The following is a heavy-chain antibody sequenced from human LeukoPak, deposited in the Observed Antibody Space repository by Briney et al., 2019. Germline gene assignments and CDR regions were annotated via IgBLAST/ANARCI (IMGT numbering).Heavy chain of an antibody. D-gene: IGHD2-15*01. CDR2: INNDGSST. CDR1: GFIFGNYW. Sequence: GGSLRLSCATSGFIFGNYWMHWVRHAPGKGLVWVSRINNDGSSTTYADSVKGRFTISRDNARNTLYLQMNSLRAEGTAVYYCARDGISCSGGHCYFASWGQGTLVTVSS. V-gene: IGHV3-74*01. J-gene: IGHJ4*02. CDR3: ARDGISCSGGHCYFAS.